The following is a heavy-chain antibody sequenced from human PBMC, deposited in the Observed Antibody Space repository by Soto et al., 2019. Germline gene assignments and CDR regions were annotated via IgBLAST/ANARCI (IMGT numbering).Heavy chain of an antibody. D-gene: IGHD3-10*01. V-gene: IGHV3-23*01. Sequence: QPGGSLRLCCAASGFTFSSYAMSWVRQAPGKGLEWVSAISGSGGSTYYADSVKGRFTISRDNSKNTLYLQMNSLRAEDTAVYYCAKDDDLCFGELLVTQNDYLGQGTLVTVSS. CDR3: AKDDDLCFGELLVTQNDY. J-gene: IGHJ4*02. CDR2: ISGSGGST. CDR1: GFTFSSYA.